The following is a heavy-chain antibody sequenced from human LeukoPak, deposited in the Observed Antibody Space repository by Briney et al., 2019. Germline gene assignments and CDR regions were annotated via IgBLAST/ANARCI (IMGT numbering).Heavy chain of an antibody. CDR1: GGTFSSYA. V-gene: IGHV1-69*06. CDR3: ARGRAGLLWFGESDDY. CDR2: IIPIFGTA. Sequence: SVKVSCKASGGTFSSYAISWVRQAPGQGLEWMGGIIPIFGTANYAQKFQGRVTMTEDTSTDAAYMELSSLRSEDTAVYYCARGRAGLLWFGESDDYWGQGTLVTVSS. D-gene: IGHD3-10*01. J-gene: IGHJ4*02.